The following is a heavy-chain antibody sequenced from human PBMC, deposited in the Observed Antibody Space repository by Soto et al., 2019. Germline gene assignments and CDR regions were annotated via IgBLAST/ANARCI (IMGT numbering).Heavy chain of an antibody. V-gene: IGHV1-2*04. J-gene: IGHJ6*02. Sequence: ASVKVSCTASGYSFTDYHIYWVRQAPGQGLEWLGRINPKSGGTSTAQKFQGWVTMTTDTSISTASMELTRLTSDDTAIYYCARGDSTDCSNGVCSFFYNHDMDVWGQGTTVTVSS. CDR1: GYSFTDYH. D-gene: IGHD2-8*01. CDR3: ARGDSTDCSNGVCSFFYNHDMDV. CDR2: INPKSGGT.